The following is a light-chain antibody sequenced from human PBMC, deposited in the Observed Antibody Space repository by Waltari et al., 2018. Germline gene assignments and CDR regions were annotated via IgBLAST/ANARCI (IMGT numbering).Light chain of an antibody. CDR1: QGVSNY. J-gene: IGKJ4*01. Sequence: EIVLTQSPATLSLSRGERATLSSRASQGVSNYLVWYQQKPGQAPRLLIYDASNRATGIPARFSGSGSGTDFTLTINSLEPEDFAVYYCQQRSNWPLTFGGGTKVEIK. V-gene: IGKV3-11*01. CDR2: DAS. CDR3: QQRSNWPLT.